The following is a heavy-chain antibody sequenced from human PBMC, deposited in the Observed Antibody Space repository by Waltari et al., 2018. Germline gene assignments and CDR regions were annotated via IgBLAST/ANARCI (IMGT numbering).Heavy chain of an antibody. V-gene: IGHV4-4*02. CDR3: ARGIAAAGIGGLVDY. J-gene: IGHJ4*02. CDR2: IYHSGST. Sequence: QVQLQESGPGLVKPSGTLSLTCAVSGGASSSSNWWRWVRPPPGKGLEWIGEIYHSGSTNYNPSLKSRVTISVDKSKNQFSLKLSSVTAADTAVYYCARGIAAAGIGGLVDYWGQGTLVTVSS. D-gene: IGHD6-13*01. CDR1: GGASSSSNW.